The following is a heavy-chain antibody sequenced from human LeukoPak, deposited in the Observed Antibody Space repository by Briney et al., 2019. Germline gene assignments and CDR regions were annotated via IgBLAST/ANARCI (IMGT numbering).Heavy chain of an antibody. CDR1: GFTFSSYW. V-gene: IGHV3-48*04. D-gene: IGHD2-15*01. Sequence: GGSLRLSCAASGFTFSSYWMHWVRQAPGKGPEWVSYISSSSGTIYYADSVKGRFTISRDNAENSLYLQMNSLRAEDTAVYYCARGPGSGHYFDYWGQGTLVTVSS. J-gene: IGHJ4*02. CDR3: ARGPGSGHYFDY. CDR2: ISSSSGTI.